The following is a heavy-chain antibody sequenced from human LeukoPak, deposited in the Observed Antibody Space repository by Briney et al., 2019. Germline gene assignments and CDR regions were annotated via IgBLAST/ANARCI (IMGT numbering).Heavy chain of an antibody. V-gene: IGHV1-18*01. CDR2: ISAYYGNT. D-gene: IGHD3-3*01. CDR1: GYTFTSYG. J-gene: IGHJ5*02. Sequence: ASVKVSCKASGYTFTSYGISWVRQAPGQGLEWMGWISAYYGNTNYAQKLQGRVTMTTDTSTSTAYMELRSLRSDDTAVYYCARASEITIFGVVLTNWFDPWGQGTLVTVSS. CDR3: ARASEITIFGVVLTNWFDP.